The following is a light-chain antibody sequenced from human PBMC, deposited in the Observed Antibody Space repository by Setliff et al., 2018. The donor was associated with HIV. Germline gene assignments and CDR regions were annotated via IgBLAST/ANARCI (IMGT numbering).Light chain of an antibody. CDR3: CSYAGRYTPYV. Sequence: QSALTQHASVAGSPGQAITLSCTGTSSDVGSYNLVSWFQQHTGKAPKLIIYEVSKRPSGVSSRFSGSKSGNTASLTISWLQAEDDADYYCCSYAGRYTPYVFGTGTKVTVL. J-gene: IGLJ1*01. CDR2: EVS. CDR1: SSDVGSYNL. V-gene: IGLV2-23*02.